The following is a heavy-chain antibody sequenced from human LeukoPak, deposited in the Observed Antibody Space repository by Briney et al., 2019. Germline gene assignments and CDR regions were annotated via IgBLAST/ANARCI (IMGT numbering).Heavy chain of an antibody. CDR3: ASSGYDWRGIDC. CDR2: ISYDGSNK. CDR1: GFTFSSYG. D-gene: IGHD5-12*01. J-gene: IGHJ4*02. V-gene: IGHV3-30*03. Sequence: GGSLSLSCAASGFTFSSYGMHWVRQAPGKGLEWVAVISYDGSNKCYADSVKGRFTISRDNSKNTLYLQMKSLRAENTAVYDCASSGYDWRGIDCWGEGTLVTASA.